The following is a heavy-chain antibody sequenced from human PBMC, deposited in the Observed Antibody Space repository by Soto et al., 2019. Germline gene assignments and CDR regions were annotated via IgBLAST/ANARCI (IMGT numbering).Heavy chain of an antibody. CDR1: GLSLSTTGVG. Sequence: QITLKESGPPLVKPTQTLTLTCTFSGLSLSTTGVGVGWIRQPPGKALEWLALIYWDDDKRYSPSLKSRLTIPKDTSKTQVVLTMTNMDPVDTATYYCVQSRCGGDCLQSYSSHSYYGLAVWGQGTTVTVSS. D-gene: IGHD2-21*02. CDR2: IYWDDDK. CDR3: VQSRCGGDCLQSYSSHSYYGLAV. V-gene: IGHV2-5*02. J-gene: IGHJ6*02.